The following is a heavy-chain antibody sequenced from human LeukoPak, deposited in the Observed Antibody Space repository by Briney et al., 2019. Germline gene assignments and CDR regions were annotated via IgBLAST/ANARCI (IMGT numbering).Heavy chain of an antibody. D-gene: IGHD3-10*01. CDR2: ISYDGSNK. V-gene: IGHV3-30*18. CDR1: GFTFSNYG. J-gene: IGHJ5*02. CDR3: AKDPWFGESIGGNWFDP. Sequence: GGSLRLSCAASGFTFSNYGMHWVRQAPGKGLEWVAVISYDGSNKYYADSVKGRFTISRDNSKNTLYLQMNSLRAEDTAVYYCAKDPWFGESIGGNWFDPWGQGTLVTVSS.